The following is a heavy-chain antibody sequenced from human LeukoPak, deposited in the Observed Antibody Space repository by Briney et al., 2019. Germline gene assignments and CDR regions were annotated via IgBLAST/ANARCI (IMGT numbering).Heavy chain of an antibody. CDR1: GGSISGNY. J-gene: IGHJ4*02. CDR2: IYYSGST. Sequence: SETLSLTCTVSGGSISGNYRSWIRQPSGKGLEWVGYIYYSGSTNYNPSPKSRVTISVDTSETQFSLKLSSVTAADTAVYYCARGVVTADHFDYWGQGTLVTVSS. V-gene: IGHV4-59*01. CDR3: ARGVVTADHFDY. D-gene: IGHD2-21*02.